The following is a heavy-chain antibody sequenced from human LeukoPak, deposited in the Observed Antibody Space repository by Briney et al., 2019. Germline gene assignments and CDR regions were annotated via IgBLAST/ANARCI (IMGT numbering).Heavy chain of an antibody. V-gene: IGHV1-3*01. CDR2: INAGNGNT. D-gene: IGHD3-22*01. Sequence: ASVKVSCKASGYTFTSYAMNWVRQAPGQRVEWMGWINAGNGNTKYSQKFQGRVTITRDTSASTAYMELSSLRSEDTAVYYCAREAEPNYYDSSGYSPWGQGTLVTVSS. CDR3: AREAEPNYYDSSGYSP. J-gene: IGHJ5*02. CDR1: GYTFTSYA.